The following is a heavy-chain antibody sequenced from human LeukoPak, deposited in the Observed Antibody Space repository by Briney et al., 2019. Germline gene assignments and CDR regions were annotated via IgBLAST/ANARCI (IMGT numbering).Heavy chain of an antibody. CDR3: ARDRRIAVATDAFDI. CDR1: GYTFTGYY. Sequence: GASVKDSCKVSGYTFTGYYMHWVRQAPGQGLEWMGWTNPNSGGTNYAQKFQGRVTMTRDTSISTAYMELSRLRSDDTAVYYCARDRRIAVATDAFDIWGQGTMVTVSS. CDR2: TNPNSGGT. V-gene: IGHV1-2*02. J-gene: IGHJ3*02. D-gene: IGHD6-19*01.